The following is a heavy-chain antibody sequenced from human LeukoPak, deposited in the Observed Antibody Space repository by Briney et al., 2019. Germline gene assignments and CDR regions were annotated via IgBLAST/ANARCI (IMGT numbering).Heavy chain of an antibody. CDR3: AKDVPYYDFWSGSLAFDI. CDR2: ISGSGGST. Sequence: PGGSLRLSCAASGFTFSSYAMSWVRRAPGKGLEWVSAISGSGGSTYYADSVKGRFTISRDNSKNTLYLQMNSLRAEDTAVYYCAKDVPYYDFWSGSLAFDIWGQGTMVTVSS. V-gene: IGHV3-23*01. J-gene: IGHJ3*02. CDR1: GFTFSSYA. D-gene: IGHD3-3*01.